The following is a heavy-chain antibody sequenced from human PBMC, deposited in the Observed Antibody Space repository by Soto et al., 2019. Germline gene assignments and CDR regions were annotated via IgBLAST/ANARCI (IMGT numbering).Heavy chain of an antibody. D-gene: IGHD7-27*01. V-gene: IGHV4-59*01. J-gene: IGHJ1*01. CDR1: VGSISSYY. Sequence: QVQLQESGPGLVKPSETLSLTCTVSVGSISSYYWSWIRQPPGKGLEWIGYIYYSGSTNYNPSLKSRVTIXXDTPKNQFSLKLSSVTAADTAVYYCAGGWGGYFRHWGQGTLVTVSS. CDR2: IYYSGST. CDR3: AGGWGGYFRH.